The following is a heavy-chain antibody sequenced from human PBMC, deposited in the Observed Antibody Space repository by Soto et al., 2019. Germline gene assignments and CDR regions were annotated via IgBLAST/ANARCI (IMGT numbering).Heavy chain of an antibody. J-gene: IGHJ3*02. CDR1: GYTFTSYA. V-gene: IGHV1-3*01. CDR2: INAGNGNT. Sequence: ASVKVSCKASGYTFTSYAMHWVRQAPGQRLEWMGWINAGNGNTKYSQKFQGRVTITRDTSASTAYMELSSLRSEDTAVYYCARRRNCSGGSCYSFDIWGKGTMVTVSS. CDR3: ARRRNCSGGSCYSFDI. D-gene: IGHD2-15*01.